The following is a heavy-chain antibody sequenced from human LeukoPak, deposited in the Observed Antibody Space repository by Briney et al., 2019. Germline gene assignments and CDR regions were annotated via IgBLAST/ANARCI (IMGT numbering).Heavy chain of an antibody. Sequence: PSETLSLTCAVYGGSFSGYYWSWIRQPPGKGLEWIGEINHSGSTNYNPSLKSRVTISVDTSKNQFSLKLSSVTAADTAVYYCARVGHSGTYYPFDMWGQGTMVTVSS. V-gene: IGHV4-34*01. CDR3: ARVGHSGTYYPFDM. CDR1: GGSFSGYY. D-gene: IGHD1-26*01. CDR2: INHSGST. J-gene: IGHJ3*02.